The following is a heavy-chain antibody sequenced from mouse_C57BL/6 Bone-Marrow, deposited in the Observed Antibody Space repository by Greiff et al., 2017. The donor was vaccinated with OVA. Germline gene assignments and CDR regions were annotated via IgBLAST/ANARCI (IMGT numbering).Heavy chain of an antibody. V-gene: IGHV1-76*01. J-gene: IGHJ3*01. D-gene: IGHD2-2*01. CDR1: GYTFTDYY. CDR3: ARSLWLPVAY. CDR2: IYPGSGNT. Sequence: QVQLQQSGAELVRPGASVKLSCKASGYTFTDYYINWVKQRPGQGLEWIARIYPGSGNTYYNEKFKGKATLTAEKSSSTAYMQLSSLTSEDSAVYFCARSLWLPVAYWGQGTLVTVSA.